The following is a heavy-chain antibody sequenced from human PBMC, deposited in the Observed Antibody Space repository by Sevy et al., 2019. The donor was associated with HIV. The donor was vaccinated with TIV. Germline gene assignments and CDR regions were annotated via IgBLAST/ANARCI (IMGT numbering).Heavy chain of an antibody. D-gene: IGHD3-16*01. CDR2: IYHTGST. CDR3: ARGGETPRGFDP. Sequence: SETLSLTCAVSGGSIRSVNWWHWVRQPPGKGLEWTGEIYHTGSTNYNQSLKSRVTISVDNSKNQFSLNLRAVTAADTAVYYCARGGETPRGFDPWGQGSLVTVSS. J-gene: IGHJ5*02. CDR1: GGSIRSVNW. V-gene: IGHV4-4*02.